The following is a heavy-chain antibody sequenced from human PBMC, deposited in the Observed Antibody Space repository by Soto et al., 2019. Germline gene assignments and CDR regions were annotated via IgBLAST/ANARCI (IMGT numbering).Heavy chain of an antibody. J-gene: IGHJ3*02. D-gene: IGHD6-13*01. Sequence: GGSLRLSCAASGFTFSSYAMHWVRQAPGKGLEWVAVISYDGSNKYYADSVKGRFTISRDNSKNTLYLQMNSLRAEDTAVYYCARTFGIAAKRSGDAFDIWGQGTMVTVSS. CDR2: ISYDGSNK. CDR1: GFTFSSYA. CDR3: ARTFGIAAKRSGDAFDI. V-gene: IGHV3-30-3*01.